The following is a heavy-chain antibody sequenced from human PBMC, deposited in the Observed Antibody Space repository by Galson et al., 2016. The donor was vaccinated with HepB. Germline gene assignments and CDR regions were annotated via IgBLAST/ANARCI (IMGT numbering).Heavy chain of an antibody. Sequence: IVYPGDSNTKYSPSFEGQVTISADKSITTAYLQWSRLKASDTAMYYCARQTPLYRTHQYGMDVWGQGTTVTVSS. CDR3: ARQTPLYRTHQYGMDV. J-gene: IGHJ6*02. CDR2: VYPGDSNT. V-gene: IGHV5-51*01. D-gene: IGHD2-8*01.